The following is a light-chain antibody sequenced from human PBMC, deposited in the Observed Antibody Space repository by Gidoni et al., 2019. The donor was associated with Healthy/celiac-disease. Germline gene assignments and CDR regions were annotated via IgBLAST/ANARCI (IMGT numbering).Light chain of an antibody. Sequence: DIVMTKSPLSLPVTPAEPASISCRSSQSLLHSNGYSYLDWYLQKPGQSPQLLIYLGCNRASGVPDRFSGSGSGTDFTLKISRVEAEDVGVYYCMQALQTPPYTFGQGTKLEIK. CDR1: QSLLHSNGYSY. J-gene: IGKJ2*01. CDR3: MQALQTPPYT. CDR2: LGC. V-gene: IGKV2-28*01.